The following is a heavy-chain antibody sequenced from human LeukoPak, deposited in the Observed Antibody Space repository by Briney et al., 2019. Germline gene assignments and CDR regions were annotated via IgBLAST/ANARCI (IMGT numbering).Heavy chain of an antibody. CDR1: GFTFSSYS. D-gene: IGHD3-3*01. J-gene: IGHJ5*02. CDR2: ISSSSSTI. Sequence: GGSLRLSCAASGFTFSSYSMNWVRQAPGKGLEWVSYISSSSSTIYYADSVKGRFTISRDNAKNSLYLQMNSLRAEDTAVYYCARDGNWKYYDFWSGHPGGWFDPWGQGTLVTVSS. V-gene: IGHV3-48*01. CDR3: ARDGNWKYYDFWSGHPGGWFDP.